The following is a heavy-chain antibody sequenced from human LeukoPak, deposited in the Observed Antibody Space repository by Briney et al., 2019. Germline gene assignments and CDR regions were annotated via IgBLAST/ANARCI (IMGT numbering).Heavy chain of an antibody. J-gene: IGHJ3*02. CDR3: ARDGAWYYDSSGSNDAFDI. Sequence: ASVKVSCKASGYTFTSYGISWVRQAPGQGLEWMGWISACNGNTNYAQKLQGRVTMTTDTSTSTAYMELRSLRSDDTAVYYCARDGAWYYDSSGSNDAFDIWGQGTMVTVSS. V-gene: IGHV1-18*01. CDR1: GYTFTSYG. CDR2: ISACNGNT. D-gene: IGHD3-22*01.